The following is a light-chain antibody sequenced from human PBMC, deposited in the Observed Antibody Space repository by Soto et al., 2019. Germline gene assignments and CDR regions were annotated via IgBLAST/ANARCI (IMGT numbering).Light chain of an antibody. V-gene: IGLV1-51*02. CDR3: GTWDSSLSAWL. J-gene: IGLJ3*02. Sequence: QSVLTQPPSVSAAPGQKVTISCYGSSSNIGNNYVSWYQQLPGTAPKLLIYENSKRPSGIPDRFSGSKSGTSATLGITGLQTGDEADYYCGTWDSSLSAWLFGGGTKLTVL. CDR2: ENS. CDR1: SSNIGNNY.